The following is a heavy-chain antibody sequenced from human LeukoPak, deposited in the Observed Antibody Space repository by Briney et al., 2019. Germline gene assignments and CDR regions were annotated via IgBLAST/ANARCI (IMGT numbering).Heavy chain of an antibody. Sequence: ASVKVSCKASGYTFTSYYMHWVRQAPGQGLEWMGIINPSGGSTSYAQKFQGRVTMTRDMSTSTVYMELSSLRSEDTAVYYCARDYYYDSSGPRGHFDLWGRGTLVTVSS. CDR2: INPSGGST. V-gene: IGHV1-46*01. CDR3: ARDYYYDSSGPRGHFDL. J-gene: IGHJ2*01. CDR1: GYTFTSYY. D-gene: IGHD3-22*01.